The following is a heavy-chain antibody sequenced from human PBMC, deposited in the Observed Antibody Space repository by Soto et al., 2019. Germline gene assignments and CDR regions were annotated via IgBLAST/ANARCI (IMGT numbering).Heavy chain of an antibody. D-gene: IGHD6-19*01. Sequence: QVQLQESGPGLVKPSETLSLTCTVSGGSISSYFWNWIRQPPGKGLEWIGYIYYSGSTNYNPSLKSRVILSVDTSKNEFSVRLSSVTAADTAVYYCARDPVAVGENWFDPWGQGTLVTVSS. J-gene: IGHJ5*02. CDR3: ARDPVAVGENWFDP. V-gene: IGHV4-59*01. CDR2: IYYSGST. CDR1: GGSISSYF.